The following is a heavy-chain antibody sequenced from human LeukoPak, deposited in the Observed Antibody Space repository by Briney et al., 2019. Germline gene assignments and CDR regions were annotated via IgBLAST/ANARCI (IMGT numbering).Heavy chain of an antibody. CDR1: GGSISTSNYY. CDR2: IFYSGST. CDR3: ARDLGWFDP. V-gene: IGHV4-39*07. Sequence: PSETLSLTCTVSGGSISTSNYYWGWIRQPPGKGLEWIGNIFYSGSTYYSPSLRSRVTISLDTSRNQFSLKLSSVTAADTAVYYCARDLGWFDPWGQGTLVTVSS. J-gene: IGHJ5*02.